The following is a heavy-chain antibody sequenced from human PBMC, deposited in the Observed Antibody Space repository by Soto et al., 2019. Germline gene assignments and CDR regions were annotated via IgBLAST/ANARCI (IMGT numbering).Heavy chain of an antibody. CDR2: IWYDGSNK. CDR3: ARDEGRRLHLGELSFFDY. CDR1: GFTFSSCG. D-gene: IGHD3-16*02. Sequence: QVQLVESGGGVVQPGRSLRLSCAASGFTFSSCGMHWVRQTPGKGLECVAVIWYDGSNKYYADSVKGRFTISRDNSKNTLYLQMNSLRAEDTAVYYCARDEGRRLHLGELSFFDYWGQGTLVTVSS. V-gene: IGHV3-33*01. J-gene: IGHJ4*02.